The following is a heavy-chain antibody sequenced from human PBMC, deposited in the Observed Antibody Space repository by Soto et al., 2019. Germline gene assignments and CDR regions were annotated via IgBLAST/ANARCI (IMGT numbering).Heavy chain of an antibody. CDR1: GGSISSYC. J-gene: IGHJ4*02. D-gene: IGHD1-26*01. Sequence: TSETLSLTCTVSGGSISSYCWSWIRQPPGKGLEWIGYIYYSGSTNYNPSLKSRVTISVDTSKNQFSLKLSSVTAADTAVYYCARDHRGSYLDYWGQGTLVTVSS. CDR2: IYYSGST. CDR3: ARDHRGSYLDY. V-gene: IGHV4-59*01.